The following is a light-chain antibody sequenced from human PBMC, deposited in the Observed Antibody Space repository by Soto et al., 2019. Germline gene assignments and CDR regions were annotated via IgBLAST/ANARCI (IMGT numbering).Light chain of an antibody. V-gene: IGKV3-15*01. CDR3: QQFNSWPPWT. J-gene: IGKJ1*01. CDR1: QSISSN. CDR2: NAS. Sequence: EIAMTQSPATLSVSPGERATLSCRASQSISSNLAWYRQKLGQAPRLLIYNASTRATGIPARFSGSGSGTEFTLTIGSLQSEDLATYYCQQFNSWPPWTFGQGTKVDIK.